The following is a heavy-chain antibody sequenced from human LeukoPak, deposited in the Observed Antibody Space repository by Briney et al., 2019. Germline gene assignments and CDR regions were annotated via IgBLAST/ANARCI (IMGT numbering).Heavy chain of an antibody. Sequence: PGGSLRLSCAASGFTFSTYAMSWVRQAPGKGLEWISFITSSGSPIYYADSVKGRFTISRDNAKNSLYLQMNSLTAEDTAIYYCARSPYSGRSFDIWGQGTMVTVSS. CDR3: ARSPYSGRSFDI. CDR1: GFTFSTYA. D-gene: IGHD1-26*01. V-gene: IGHV3-48*03. CDR2: ITSSGSPI. J-gene: IGHJ3*02.